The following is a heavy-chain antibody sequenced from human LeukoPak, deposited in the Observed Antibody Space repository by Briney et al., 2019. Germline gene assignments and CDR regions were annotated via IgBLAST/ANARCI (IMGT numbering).Heavy chain of an antibody. Sequence: GGSLRLSCAASGFTFSDYYMSWIRQAPGKGLEWVSYISSSGSTIYYADSVKGRFTISRDNAKNSLYLQMNSLRAEDTAVYYCATDVLALYKSQSWDNTDPIPSTPGSDYWGQGTLVTVSS. CDR2: ISSSGSTI. J-gene: IGHJ4*02. CDR1: GFTFSDYY. CDR3: ATDVLALYKSQSWDNTDPIPSTPGSDY. D-gene: IGHD2-2*01. V-gene: IGHV3-11*01.